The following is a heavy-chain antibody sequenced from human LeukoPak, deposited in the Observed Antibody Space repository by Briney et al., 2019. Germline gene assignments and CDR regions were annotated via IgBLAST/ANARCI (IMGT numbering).Heavy chain of an antibody. D-gene: IGHD2-2*02. CDR3: ARDEDVVVPAAITNWFDP. CDR1: GYTFTSYG. Sequence: GASVSVSCKASGYTFTSYGISWVRQAPGQGLEWMGWISAYNGNTNYAQKLQGRVTMTTDTSTSTAYMELRSLRSDDTAVYYCARDEDVVVPAAITNWFDPWGQGTLVTVSS. V-gene: IGHV1-18*01. J-gene: IGHJ5*02. CDR2: ISAYNGNT.